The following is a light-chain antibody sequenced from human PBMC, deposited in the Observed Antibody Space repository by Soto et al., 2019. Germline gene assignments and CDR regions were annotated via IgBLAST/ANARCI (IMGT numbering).Light chain of an antibody. CDR2: DAS. CDR3: QQFDNLPLT. V-gene: IGKV1-33*01. Sequence: DLQMTQSPSSLSASIGDRVTITCQASQDIANYLKWYQQKPGKAPTLLIFDASNLETGVPSRFSGSGSGTDFTFTINSLQSEDIATYYCQQFDNLPLTFGPGTKVEIK. CDR1: QDIANY. J-gene: IGKJ3*01.